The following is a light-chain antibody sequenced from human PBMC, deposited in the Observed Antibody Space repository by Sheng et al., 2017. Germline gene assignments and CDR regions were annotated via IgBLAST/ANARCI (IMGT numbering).Light chain of an antibody. CDR2: GAS. J-gene: IGKJ1*01. V-gene: IGKV3-20*01. Sequence: EIVLTQSPGTLSLSPGERATLSCRASQSVRDNYLAWYQQKPGQAPRLLIYGASSRATGIPDFTLTISRLEPEDFAVYSCQQYGSSPRTFGQGTKVEIK. CDR1: QSVRDNY. CDR3: QQYGSSPRT.